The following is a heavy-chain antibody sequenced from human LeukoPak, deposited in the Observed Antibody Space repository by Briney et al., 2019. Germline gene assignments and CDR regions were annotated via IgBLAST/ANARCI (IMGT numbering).Heavy chain of an antibody. CDR1: GLTFTTYN. D-gene: IGHD2-15*01. Sequence: GGSLRLSCAASGLTFTTYNMNWVCQAPGKGLEWGSSINSGSRYIYYADSMKGRFTISRDNAKNSLYLQMNSLRAEDTAVYYCARSAGGTGGYFDYWGRGTLVTVSS. CDR2: INSGSRYI. CDR3: ARSAGGTGGYFDY. V-gene: IGHV3-21*01. J-gene: IGHJ4*01.